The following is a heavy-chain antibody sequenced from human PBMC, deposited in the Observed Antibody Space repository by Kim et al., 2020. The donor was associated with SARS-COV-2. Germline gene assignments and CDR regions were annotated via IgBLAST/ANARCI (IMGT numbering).Heavy chain of an antibody. V-gene: IGHV1-69*13. J-gene: IGHJ3*02. D-gene: IGHD3-3*01. CDR1: GGTFSSYA. CDR2: IIPIFGTA. CDR3: ARDFTSIFGVAHHWAFDI. Sequence: SVKVSCKASGGTFSSYAISWVRQAPGQGLEWMGGIIPIFGTANYAQKFQGRVTITADESTSTAYMELSSLRSEDTAVYYCARDFTSIFGVAHHWAFDIWGPGTMVTVSS.